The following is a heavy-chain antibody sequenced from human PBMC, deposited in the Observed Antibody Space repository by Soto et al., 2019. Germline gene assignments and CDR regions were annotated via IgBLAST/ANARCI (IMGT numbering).Heavy chain of an antibody. CDR2: IYPSGST. J-gene: IGHJ5*02. CDR3: ARDRTAAGPSNWFDP. V-gene: IGHV4-4*07. D-gene: IGHD6-13*01. Sequence: PSETLSLTCTVSGGSISYYYWSWIRQSAGKGLEWIGRIYPSGSTNYNPSLKGRVTMSVDTSNNQFSLNLGSVTAADTAVYYCARDRTAAGPSNWFDPWGPGTLVTVSS. CDR1: GGSISYYY.